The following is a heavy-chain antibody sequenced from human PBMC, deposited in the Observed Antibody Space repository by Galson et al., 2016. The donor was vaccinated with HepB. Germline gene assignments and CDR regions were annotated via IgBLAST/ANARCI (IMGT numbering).Heavy chain of an antibody. Sequence: SVKVSCKASGFMFTDYYIHWVRQAPGQGLEWIGWISPDTGGANFAQRFKDRVIMTRDTSISSVYMELTRLESDDTAFYYCARDKGRGGASFGYCGQGALVTVSS. V-gene: IGHV1-2*02. CDR1: GFMFTDYY. CDR3: ARDKGRGGASFGY. J-gene: IGHJ4*02. CDR2: ISPDTGGA.